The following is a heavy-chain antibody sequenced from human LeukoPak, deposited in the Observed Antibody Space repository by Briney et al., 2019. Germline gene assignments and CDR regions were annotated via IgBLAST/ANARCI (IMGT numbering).Heavy chain of an antibody. CDR2: ISGSGGST. D-gene: IGHD6-19*01. Sequence: TGGSQRLSCAASGFTFSSYAMSWVRQAPGKGLEGVSLISGSGGSTNYADYVKGRFTISRDNSKNTLYLQMNSLRAEDTAVYYCARGVRIAVAGNIDYWGQSTLVTVSS. V-gene: IGHV3-23*01. CDR3: ARGVRIAVAGNIDY. J-gene: IGHJ4*02. CDR1: GFTFSSYA.